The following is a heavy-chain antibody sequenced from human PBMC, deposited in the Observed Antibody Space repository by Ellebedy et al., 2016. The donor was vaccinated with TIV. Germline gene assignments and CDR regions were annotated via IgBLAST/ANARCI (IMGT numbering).Heavy chain of an antibody. CDR1: GFTFDFYS. Sequence: GGSLRLXCAASGFTFDFYSMHWVRQAPGKGLEWISSISSGGRFMYYADSMKGRFTISRDNAKNSVYLEMNSLRAEDTAVYYCARDMTGYYDTSGYYPKGWFDPWGQGTLVTVSS. V-gene: IGHV3-21*01. CDR2: ISSGGRFM. J-gene: IGHJ5*02. CDR3: ARDMTGYYDTSGYYPKGWFDP. D-gene: IGHD3-22*01.